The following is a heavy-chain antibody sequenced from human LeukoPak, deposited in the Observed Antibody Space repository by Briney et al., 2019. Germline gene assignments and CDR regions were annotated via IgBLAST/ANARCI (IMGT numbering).Heavy chain of an antibody. CDR3: ARLGVLLVPY. D-gene: IGHD3-16*01. V-gene: IGHV4-39*01. Sequence: SQTLSLTCTVSGGSISSSSYYWGWIRQPPGKGLEWIGSIYYSGSTYYNPSLKSRVTISVDTSKNQFSLKLSSVTAADTAVYYCARLGVLLVPYWGQGTLVTVSS. CDR2: IYYSGST. CDR1: GGSISSSSYY. J-gene: IGHJ4*02.